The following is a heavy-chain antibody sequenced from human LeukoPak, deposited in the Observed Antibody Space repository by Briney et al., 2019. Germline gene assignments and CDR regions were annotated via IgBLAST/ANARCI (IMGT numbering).Heavy chain of an antibody. D-gene: IGHD5-18*01. CDR2: IYYSGST. J-gene: IGHJ3*02. Sequence: SETLSLTCTVSSGSISSYYWSWIRQPPGKGLEWIGYIYYSGSTNYNPSLKSRVTISVDTSKNQFSLKLSSVTAADTAVYYCARIPQSLESGYSYVRHDAFVIWGQCTMVTVSS. V-gene: IGHV4-59*08. CDR1: SGSISSYY. CDR3: ARIPQSLESGYSYVRHDAFVI.